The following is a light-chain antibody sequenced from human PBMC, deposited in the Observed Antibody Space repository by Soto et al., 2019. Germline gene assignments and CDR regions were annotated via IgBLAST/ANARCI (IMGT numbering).Light chain of an antibody. Sequence: DIQMTQSPSSLSESVGDRVTITCRASQSISNYLNWYQQKPGKAPKLLMFAASSLQSGVPSRFSGGGSGTDFTLTISSLQPEDFATYYCQQSYSTPRTFGQGTKVEIK. J-gene: IGKJ1*01. CDR1: QSISNY. CDR2: AAS. CDR3: QQSYSTPRT. V-gene: IGKV1-39*01.